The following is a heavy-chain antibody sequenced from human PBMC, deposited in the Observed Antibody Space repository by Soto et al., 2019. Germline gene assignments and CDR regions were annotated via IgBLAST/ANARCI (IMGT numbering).Heavy chain of an antibody. V-gene: IGHV1-3*01. CDR2: INAGNGNT. CDR3: ARVQDKYSSSWYGFVSWFDP. CDR1: GYTFTSYA. J-gene: IGHJ5*02. D-gene: IGHD6-13*01. Sequence: GASVKVSCKASGYTFTSYAMHWVRQAPGQRLEWMGWINAGNGNTKYSQKFQGRVTITRDTSASTAYMELSSLRSEDTAVYYCARVQDKYSSSWYGFVSWFDPWGQGTLVTVSS.